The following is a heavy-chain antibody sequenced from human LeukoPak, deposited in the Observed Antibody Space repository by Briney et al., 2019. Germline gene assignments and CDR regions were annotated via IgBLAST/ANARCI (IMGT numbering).Heavy chain of an antibody. CDR3: ARSLKRWLQLMGTNWFDP. Sequence: PSETLSLTCAVYGGSLSGYYWSWIRQPPGKGLEWIGETNHSGSTNYNPSLKSRVTISVDTSKNQFSLKLSSVTAADTAVYYCARSLKRWLQLMGTNWFDPWGQGTLVTVSS. CDR1: GGSLSGYY. V-gene: IGHV4-34*01. J-gene: IGHJ5*02. D-gene: IGHD5-24*01. CDR2: TNHSGST.